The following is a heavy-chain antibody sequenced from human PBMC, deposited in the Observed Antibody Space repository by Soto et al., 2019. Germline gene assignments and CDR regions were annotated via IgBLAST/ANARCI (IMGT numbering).Heavy chain of an antibody. CDR2: IDPSDSQT. V-gene: IGHV5-10-1*01. D-gene: IGHD3-22*01. CDR3: ARQIYDSDTGPSFQYYFDS. CDR1: GYSFADYW. Sequence: PGESLKISCKGSGYSFADYWITWVRQKPGKGLEWMGRIDPSDSQTYYSPSFRGHVTISVTKSITTVFLQWSSLRASDTAMYYCARQIYDSDTGPSFQYYFDSWGQGTPVTVSS. J-gene: IGHJ4*02.